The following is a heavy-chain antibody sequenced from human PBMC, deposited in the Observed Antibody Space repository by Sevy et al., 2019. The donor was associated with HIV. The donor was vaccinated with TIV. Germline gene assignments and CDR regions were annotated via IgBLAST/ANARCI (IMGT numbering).Heavy chain of an antibody. Sequence: GGSLRLSCATSGLTFSSYAMSWVRQAPGKGLEWVSGISGSAGSTYYADSVKGRFTISRDNSKNTLFLQMNSLRAEDTAVYYCAKDRNGGSSLVDAFDIWGQGTMVTVSS. J-gene: IGHJ3*02. CDR3: AKDRNGGSSLVDAFDI. CDR2: ISGSAGST. CDR1: GLTFSSYA. D-gene: IGHD3-10*01. V-gene: IGHV3-23*01.